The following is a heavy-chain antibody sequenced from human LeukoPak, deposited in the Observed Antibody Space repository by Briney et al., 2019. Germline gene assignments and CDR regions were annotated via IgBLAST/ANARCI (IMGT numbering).Heavy chain of an antibody. CDR2: IKEDGREK. CDR1: GFTFSRDW. D-gene: IGHD4-17*01. Sequence: GGSMRLSCAASGFTFSRDWMAWIRQAPGKGLEWVANIKEDGREKYYVESVRGRFIISRDNAKNSLYLQMNSLRVEDTAVYYCARDATTELGTVYMDVWGKGTTVTISS. CDR3: ARDATTELGTVYMDV. J-gene: IGHJ6*03. V-gene: IGHV3-7*01.